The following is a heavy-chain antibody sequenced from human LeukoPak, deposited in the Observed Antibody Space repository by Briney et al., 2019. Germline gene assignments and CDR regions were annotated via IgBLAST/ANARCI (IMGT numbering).Heavy chain of an antibody. V-gene: IGHV1-69*05. Sequence: SVKVSCKASGGTFSSHAISWVRQAPGQGLEWMGRIIPIFGTANYAQKFQGRVTITTDESTSTAYMELSSLRSEDTAVYYCTRSYGYGDFDYWGQGTLVTVSS. D-gene: IGHD5-18*01. CDR3: TRSYGYGDFDY. J-gene: IGHJ4*02. CDR1: GGTFSSHA. CDR2: IIPIFGTA.